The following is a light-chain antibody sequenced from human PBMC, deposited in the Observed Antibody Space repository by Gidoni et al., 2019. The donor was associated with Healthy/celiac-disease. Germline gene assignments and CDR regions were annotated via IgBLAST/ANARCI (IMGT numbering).Light chain of an antibody. CDR2: KAS. CDR3: QQYNSYPWT. J-gene: IGKJ1*01. CDR1: QSISSW. V-gene: IGKV1-5*03. Sequence: DIQMTQSPSTLSASVGDSVTITFRSSQSISSWLAWYQQKPGKAPKLRIYKASSLESGVPSRFSGSGSGTEFTLTISSLQPDDFATYYGQQYNSYPWTFGQETKVEIK.